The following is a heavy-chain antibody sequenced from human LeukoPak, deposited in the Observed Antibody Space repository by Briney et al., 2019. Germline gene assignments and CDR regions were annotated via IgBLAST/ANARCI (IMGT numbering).Heavy chain of an antibody. V-gene: IGHV4-59*01. D-gene: IGHD4-11*01. J-gene: IGHJ6*03. CDR1: GGSISSYY. Sequence: SETLSLTCTVSGGSISSYYWSWIRQPPGKGLEWIGYVDHTGSTKFNPSLNGRVSISRDTSKNFFSLRLRSVTAADTAVYFCARGRVSSSTWYSTYYYFFYMDFWGKGTTVTVSS. CDR3: ARGRVSSSTWYSTYYYFFYMDF. CDR2: VDHTGST.